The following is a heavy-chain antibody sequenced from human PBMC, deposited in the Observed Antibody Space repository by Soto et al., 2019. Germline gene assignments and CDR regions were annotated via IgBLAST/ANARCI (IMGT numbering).Heavy chain of an antibody. CDR2: IIPIFGTA. CDR3: ASPYYCDSSGYGSFDY. D-gene: IGHD3-22*01. Sequence: SVKVSCKASGGTFSSYAISWVRQAPGQGLEWLGGIIPIFGTANYAQKFQGRVTITADESTSTAYMELSSLRSEDTAVYYCASPYYCDSSGYGSFDYWGQGTLVTVSS. J-gene: IGHJ4*02. V-gene: IGHV1-69*13. CDR1: GGTFSSYA.